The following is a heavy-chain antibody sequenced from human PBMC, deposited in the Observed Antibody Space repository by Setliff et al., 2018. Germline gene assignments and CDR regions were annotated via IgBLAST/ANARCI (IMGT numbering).Heavy chain of an antibody. CDR1: GYTFSRYG. V-gene: IGHV1-18*01. Sequence: ASVKVSCKASGYTFSRYGISWVRQAPGQGLEWMGWISAYNGNTNYAQKLQGRVTMTTDTSTSTAYMELRSLRSDDTAVYYCARGPVDFVVVPAAAKFDYWGQGTLVTVSS. CDR3: ARGPVDFVVVPAAAKFDY. D-gene: IGHD2-2*01. J-gene: IGHJ4*02. CDR2: ISAYNGNT.